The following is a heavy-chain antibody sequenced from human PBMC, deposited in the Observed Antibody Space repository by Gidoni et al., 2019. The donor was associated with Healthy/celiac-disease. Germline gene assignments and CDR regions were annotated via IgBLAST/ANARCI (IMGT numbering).Heavy chain of an antibody. CDR2: ISGSGGST. CDR3: AKLLELRGRYFDY. CDR1: GLPFSSYA. Sequence: EVQLLESGGGLVQPGGSLRLSCAASGLPFSSYAMSWVRQAPGKGLEWVSAISGSGGSTYYADSVKGRFTISRDNSKNTLYLQMNSLRAEDTAVYYCAKLLELRGRYFDYWGQGTLVTVSS. D-gene: IGHD1-7*01. J-gene: IGHJ4*02. V-gene: IGHV3-23*01.